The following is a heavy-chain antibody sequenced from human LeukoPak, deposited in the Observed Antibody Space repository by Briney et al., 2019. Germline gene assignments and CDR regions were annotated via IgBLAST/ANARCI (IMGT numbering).Heavy chain of an antibody. CDR3: ARVDQARTGEEAFDI. J-gene: IGHJ3*02. CDR2: IGGSDGST. CDR1: GFAFSAYA. Sequence: GGSLRLSCAASGFAFSAYAMSWVRQAPGKGLEWVSAIGGSDGSTYYADSMKGRFTISRDNSKNTVYLQMNTLRVEDTAVYYCARVDQARTGEEAFDIWGQGTMVIVSS. D-gene: IGHD7-27*01. V-gene: IGHV3-23*01.